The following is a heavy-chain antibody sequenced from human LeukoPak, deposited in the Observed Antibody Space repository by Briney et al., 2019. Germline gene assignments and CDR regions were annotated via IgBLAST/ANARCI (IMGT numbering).Heavy chain of an antibody. V-gene: IGHV3-74*01. J-gene: IGHJ3*02. CDR3: ARDGPAMVLMYAFDI. D-gene: IGHD5-18*01. CDR2: INSDGSTT. Sequence: GGSLRLSCAASGFTFSSYGMHWVRQAPGKGLVWVSRINSDGSTTSYADSVKGRFTISRDNAKNTLYLQMNSLRDEDTAVYYCARDGPAMVLMYAFDIWGQGTMVTVSS. CDR1: GFTFSSYG.